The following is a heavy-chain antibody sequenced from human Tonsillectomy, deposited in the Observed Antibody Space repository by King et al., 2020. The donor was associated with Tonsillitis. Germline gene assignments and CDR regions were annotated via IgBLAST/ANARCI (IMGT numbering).Heavy chain of an antibody. J-gene: IGHJ6*02. CDR1: GFTFSSYS. V-gene: IGHV3-48*02. D-gene: IGHD2-2*01. CDR2: ISSSSSTI. Sequence: QLVQSGGGLVQPGGSLRLSCAASGFTFSSYSMNWVRQAPGKGLEWVSYISSSSSTIYYADSVKGRFTISRDNAKNSLYLQMNSLRDEETAVYYCARDPPNIVVVPGGMDVWGQGTTVTVSS. CDR3: ARDPPNIVVVPGGMDV.